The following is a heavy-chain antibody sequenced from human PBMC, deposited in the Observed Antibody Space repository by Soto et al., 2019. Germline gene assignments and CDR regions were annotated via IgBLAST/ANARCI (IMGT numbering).Heavy chain of an antibody. Sequence: SETLSLTCSFSGDSVTSHYLTWIRQPPEKGLEWIGSMHYTGISHYNPSLKSRVTISVDTSKNQFSLKLRSVTAADTAVYYCARRSSNTFDIWGQGTMVTVSS. J-gene: IGHJ3*02. V-gene: IGHV4-59*04. CDR2: MHYTGIS. CDR1: GDSVTSHY. CDR3: ARRSSNTFDI.